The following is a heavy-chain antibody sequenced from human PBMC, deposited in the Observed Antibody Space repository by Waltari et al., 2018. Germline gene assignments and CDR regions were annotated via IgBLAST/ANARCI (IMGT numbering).Heavy chain of an antibody. D-gene: IGHD3-10*01. CDR2: INTGNGDT. V-gene: IGHV1-3*04. Sequence: QVQLVQSGAEVKRPGASVKVSCKASGYTFTSHTMHWVRQAPGQRLEWMGWINTGNGDTRYSQKFQGRVTITRDTSARTAYMELSSLRYEDTALYYCARDSRRGGLTYYVDYWGQGTLVTVSS. CDR3: ARDSRRGGLTYYVDY. CDR1: GYTFTSHT. J-gene: IGHJ4*02.